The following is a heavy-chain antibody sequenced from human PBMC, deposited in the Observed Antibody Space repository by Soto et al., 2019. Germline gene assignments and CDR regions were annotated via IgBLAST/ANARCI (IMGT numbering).Heavy chain of an antibody. V-gene: IGHV1-2*02. CDR3: ARSGTGWATNWFDP. CDR2: ITPNSGGT. CDR1: GYTFTAYY. D-gene: IGHD6-19*01. J-gene: IGHJ5*02. Sequence: ASVKVSCKASGYTFTAYYMHWVRQAPGQGLEGMGWITPNSGGTNYAQKFQGRVTMTRDTSINTAYMELNSLRSDDTAVYYCARSGTGWATNWFDPWGQGTLVTVSS.